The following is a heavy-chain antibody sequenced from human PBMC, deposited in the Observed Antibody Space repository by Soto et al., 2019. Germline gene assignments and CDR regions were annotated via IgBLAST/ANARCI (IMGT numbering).Heavy chain of an antibody. J-gene: IGHJ4*02. D-gene: IGHD2-2*01. CDR2: IRSKANSYAT. Sequence: GGSLRLSCAASGFTFSGSAMHWVRQASGKGLEWVGRIRSKANSYATAYAASVKGRFTISRDDSKNTAYLQMNSLKTEDTAVYYCTKYYCSSTSCYDYWGQGTLVTVSS. CDR1: GFTFSGSA. V-gene: IGHV3-73*01. CDR3: TKYYCSSTSCYDY.